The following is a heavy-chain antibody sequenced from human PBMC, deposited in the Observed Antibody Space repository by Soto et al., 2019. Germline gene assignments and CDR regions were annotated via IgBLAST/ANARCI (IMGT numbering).Heavy chain of an antibody. V-gene: IGHV3-30-3*01. CDR2: ISYDGSNK. Sequence: QVQLVESGGGVVQPGRSLRLSCAASGFTFSSYAMHWVRQAPGKGLEWVAVISYDGSNKYYADSVKGRFTISRDNSKNTLYLQMNSLRDEDTAVYYCARDKNGDYEDYYYYGMDVWGQGTTVTVSS. CDR3: ARDKNGDYEDYYYYGMDV. J-gene: IGHJ6*02. CDR1: GFTFSSYA. D-gene: IGHD4-17*01.